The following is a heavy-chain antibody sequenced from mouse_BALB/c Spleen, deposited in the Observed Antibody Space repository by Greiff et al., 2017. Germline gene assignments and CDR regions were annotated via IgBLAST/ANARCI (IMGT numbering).Heavy chain of an antibody. Sequence: DVMLVESGGGLVQPGGSLRLSCATSGFTFTDYYMSWVRQPPGKALEWLGFIRNKANGYTTEYSASVKGRFTISRDNSQSILYLQMNTLRAEDSATYYCARAYYGSSQYYFDYWGQGTTLTVSS. CDR2: IRNKANGYTT. V-gene: IGHV7-3*02. D-gene: IGHD1-1*01. CDR3: ARAYYGSSQYYFDY. CDR1: GFTFTDYY. J-gene: IGHJ2*01.